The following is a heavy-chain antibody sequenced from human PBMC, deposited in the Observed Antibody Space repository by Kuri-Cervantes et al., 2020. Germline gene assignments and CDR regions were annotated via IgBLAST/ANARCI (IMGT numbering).Heavy chain of an antibody. J-gene: IGHJ3*02. D-gene: IGHD5-18*01. V-gene: IGHV3-9*01. CDR2: ISWNSGSI. CDR1: GFTFDDYA. Sequence: SLKISCAASGFTFDDYAMHWVRQAPGKGLEWVSGISWNSGSIGYADSVKGRFTISRDNSKNTLYLQMNSLRAEDTAVYYCAKDPVDTAMADAFDIWGQGTMVTVSS. CDR3: AKDPVDTAMADAFDI.